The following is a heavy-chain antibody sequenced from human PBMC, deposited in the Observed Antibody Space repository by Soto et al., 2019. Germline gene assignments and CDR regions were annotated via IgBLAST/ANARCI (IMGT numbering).Heavy chain of an antibody. D-gene: IGHD1-1*01. CDR3: ERARTTPYFDY. V-gene: IGHV4-31*03. CDR1: GGSISSGVYY. J-gene: IGHJ4*02. Sequence: KPSETLSLTCTVSGGSISSGVYYWSWIRQNPGKGLEWIGYIFHSGSTYYNPSLNSRITMSVDTSKNQFSLKLSSVTAADTAVYYCERARTTPYFDYWGQGTLVTVYS. CDR2: IFHSGST.